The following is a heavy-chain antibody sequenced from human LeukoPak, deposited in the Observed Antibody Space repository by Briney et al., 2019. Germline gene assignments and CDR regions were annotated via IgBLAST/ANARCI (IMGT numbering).Heavy chain of an antibody. Sequence: PSETLSLTCTVSGGSISSYYWSWIRQPPGKGLEWIGYIYYSGNTNYNPSLRSRVTISVDTSKNQFSLKLSSVTAADTAVYYCARGFQTTGDREGFDYWGQGTLVTVSS. V-gene: IGHV4-59*01. D-gene: IGHD7-27*01. J-gene: IGHJ4*02. CDR3: ARGFQTTGDREGFDY. CDR1: GGSISSYY. CDR2: IYYSGNT.